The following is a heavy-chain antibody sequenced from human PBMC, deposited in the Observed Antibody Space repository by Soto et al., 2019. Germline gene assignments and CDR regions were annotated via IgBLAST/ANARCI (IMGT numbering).Heavy chain of an antibody. V-gene: IGHV1-69*18. D-gene: IGHD5-18*01. CDR1: GGTFSRSG. CDR3: ARCPQPPDTADPYAVDV. J-gene: IGHJ6*02. CDR2: IVPSVDTT. Sequence: QVQLVQSGTEVKKPGASVKVSCKASGGTFSRSGFHWVRQAPGQGLEWMGMIVPSVDTTNYAQKCQARVTISADQFTSTVYMELRRLRSEDTAVYYCARCPQPPDTADPYAVDVWGQGTRVIVSS.